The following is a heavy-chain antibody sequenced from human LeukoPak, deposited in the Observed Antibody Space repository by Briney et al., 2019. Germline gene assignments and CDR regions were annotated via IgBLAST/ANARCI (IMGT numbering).Heavy chain of an antibody. Sequence: SVKVSCKASGGTFSSYAISWVRQAPGQGLEWMGRIIPIFGTANYAQKFQGRVTITTDESTSTAYMELSSLRSEDTAVYYCAREKYDFWSGYPTPSTPYFDYWGQGTLVTVSS. CDR2: IIPIFGTA. CDR3: AREKYDFWSGYPTPSTPYFDY. D-gene: IGHD3-3*01. V-gene: IGHV1-69*05. J-gene: IGHJ4*02. CDR1: GGTFSSYA.